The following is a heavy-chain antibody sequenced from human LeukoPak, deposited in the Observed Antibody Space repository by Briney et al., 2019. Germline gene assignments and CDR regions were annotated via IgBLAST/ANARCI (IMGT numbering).Heavy chain of an antibody. J-gene: IGHJ4*02. D-gene: IGHD5-18*01. Sequence: SETLSLTCTVSGGSISSYYWSWMRQPAGKGLEGIGRIYTSGSTNYNPSLKSRVTMSVDTSKNQFSLKLRSVTAADTAVYYCARGFRFPHTAMVNWGQGPLVTVSS. CDR1: GGSISSYY. V-gene: IGHV4-4*07. CDR3: ARGFRFPHTAMVN. CDR2: IYTSGST.